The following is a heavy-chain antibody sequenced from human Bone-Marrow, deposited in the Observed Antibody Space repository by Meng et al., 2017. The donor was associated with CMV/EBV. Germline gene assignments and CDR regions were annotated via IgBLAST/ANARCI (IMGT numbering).Heavy chain of an antibody. J-gene: IGHJ4*02. CDR1: GFTFSSYS. V-gene: IGHV3-48*04. CDR2: ISSSGGTI. CDR3: ARERWELLRAFFDY. Sequence: GGSLRLSCAASGFTFSSYSMNWVRQAPGKGLEWVSYISSSGGTIYYADSVKGRFTISRDNAKNSLYLQMNSLRAEDTAVYYCARERWELLRAFFDYWGQGTLVTVSS. D-gene: IGHD1-26*01.